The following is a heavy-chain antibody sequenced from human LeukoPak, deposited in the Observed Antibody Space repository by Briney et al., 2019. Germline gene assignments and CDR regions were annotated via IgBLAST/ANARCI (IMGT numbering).Heavy chain of an antibody. J-gene: IGHJ4*02. D-gene: IGHD3-22*01. Sequence: TPSQTLSLTCTVSGGSISSGSYYWSWIRQPAGKGLEWTGRIYTSGSTNYNPSLKSRVTISVDTSKNQFSLKLSSVTAADTAVYYCAREAGYYYDSSGRRSDYWGQGTLVTVSS. CDR1: GGSISSGSYY. CDR3: AREAGYYYDSSGRRSDY. V-gene: IGHV4-61*02. CDR2: IYTSGST.